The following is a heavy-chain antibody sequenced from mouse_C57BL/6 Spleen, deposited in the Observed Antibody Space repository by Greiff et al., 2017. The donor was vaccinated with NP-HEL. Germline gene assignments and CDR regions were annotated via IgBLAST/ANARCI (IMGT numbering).Heavy chain of an antibody. CDR3: AGVYGNYEGY. Sequence: VQLQQPGAELVRPGTSVKLSCKASGYTFTSYWMHWVKQRPGQGLEWIGVIDPSDSYTNYNQKFKGKATLTVDTSSSTAYMQLSSLTSEDSAVYYCAGVYGNYEGYWGQGTTLTVSS. V-gene: IGHV1-59*01. CDR1: GYTFTSYW. CDR2: IDPSDSYT. J-gene: IGHJ2*01. D-gene: IGHD2-1*01.